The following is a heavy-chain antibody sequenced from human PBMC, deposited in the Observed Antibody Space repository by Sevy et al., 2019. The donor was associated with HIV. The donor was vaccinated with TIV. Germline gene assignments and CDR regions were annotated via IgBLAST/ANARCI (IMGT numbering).Heavy chain of an antibody. J-gene: IGHJ3*02. V-gene: IGHV3-30*02. D-gene: IGHD3-16*02. CDR1: GFTFTNVW. CDR3: TKDMVTFGGIIANSPGGFDI. CDR2: LPYDGSKE. Sequence: GGSLRLSCAASGFTFTNVWMSWVRQAPGKGLEWVAFLPYDGSKEDYAASVKGRFTISRDNSKNTLYLQMNSLRVEDTAVYYCTKDMVTFGGIIANSPGGFDIWGQGTMVTVSS.